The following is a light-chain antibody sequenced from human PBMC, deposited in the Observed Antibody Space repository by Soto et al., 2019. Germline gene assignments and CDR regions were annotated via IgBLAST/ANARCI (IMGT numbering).Light chain of an antibody. CDR2: GVS. Sequence: QAVVTQPASVSGPPGQSITISCTGTITDIGAYNYVSWYQQHPGKAPKLLIYGVSSRPSGVSNRFSGSKSGNAAYLTISGLQADDEAEYYCSSYTSSITPYVFGTGTKLTVL. CDR1: ITDIGAYNY. V-gene: IGLV2-14*01. J-gene: IGLJ1*01. CDR3: SSYTSSITPYV.